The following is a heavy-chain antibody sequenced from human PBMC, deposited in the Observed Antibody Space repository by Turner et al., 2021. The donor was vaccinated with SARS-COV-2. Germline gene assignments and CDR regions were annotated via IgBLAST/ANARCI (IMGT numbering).Heavy chain of an antibody. J-gene: IGHJ4*02. CDR1: GYTFSSYG. D-gene: IGHD3-22*01. Sequence: QVQLVESGGGVVQPGRSLRLSCAASGYTFSSYGMHWVRQAPGKGLEWVAAISHDGSNKYYADSVKGRFTISRDNSKNTLYLQMNSLRAEDTAVYYCAKDRGTVIEGFDYWGQGTLVTVSS. V-gene: IGHV3-30*18. CDR2: ISHDGSNK. CDR3: AKDRGTVIEGFDY.